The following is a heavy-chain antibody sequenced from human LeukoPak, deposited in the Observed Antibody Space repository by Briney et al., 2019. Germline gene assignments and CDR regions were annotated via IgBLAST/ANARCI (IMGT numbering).Heavy chain of an antibody. D-gene: IGHD4-17*01. J-gene: IGHJ4*02. CDR3: ARDLGMTDGDYVSYFDY. CDR2: ISSSGSII. Sequence: GGSLRLSCAASGFTFSRYELNWVRQAPGKGLEWVSYISSSGSIIYYADSAKGRFTISRDNAKNSLYLQMNSLRAEDTALYYCARDLGMTDGDYVSYFDYWGQGTLVTVSS. V-gene: IGHV3-48*03. CDR1: GFTFSRYE.